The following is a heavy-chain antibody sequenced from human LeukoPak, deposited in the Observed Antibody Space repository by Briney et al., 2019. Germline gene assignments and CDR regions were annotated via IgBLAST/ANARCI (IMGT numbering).Heavy chain of an antibody. J-gene: IGHJ5*02. V-gene: IGHV1-69*13. CDR1: GGTFSSYA. D-gene: IGHD5-18*01. CDR3: ASSDTAMVSWFDP. Sequence: ASVKVSCKASGGTFSSYAISWVRQAPGQGLEWMGGIIPIFGTANYAQKFQGRVTITADESTSTAYMELSSLRSEDTAVYYCASSDTAMVSWFDPWGQGTLVTVSS. CDR2: IIPIFGTA.